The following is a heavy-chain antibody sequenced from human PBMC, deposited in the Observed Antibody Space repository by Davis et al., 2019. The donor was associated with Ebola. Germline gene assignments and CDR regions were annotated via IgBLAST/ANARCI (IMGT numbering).Heavy chain of an antibody. CDR1: SFPFPNYA. Sequence: GESLKISCAASSFPFPNYAMTWVRQAPGKGLEWVSVIYSGGSTYYADSVKGRFTISRDNSKNTLYLQMNSLRAEDTAVYYCARGIVATISDYWGQGTLVTVSS. CDR2: IYSGGST. D-gene: IGHD5-12*01. CDR3: ARGIVATISDY. J-gene: IGHJ4*02. V-gene: IGHV3-53*01.